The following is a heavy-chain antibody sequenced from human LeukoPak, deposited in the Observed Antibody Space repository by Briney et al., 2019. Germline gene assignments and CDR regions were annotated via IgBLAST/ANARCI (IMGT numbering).Heavy chain of an antibody. CDR2: ISAYNGNT. V-gene: IGHV1-18*01. D-gene: IGHD2-2*01. J-gene: IGHJ6*03. CDR3: ARDRGYQPPRSASNYYYYYMDV. CDR1: GYTFTSYG. Sequence: ASVKVSCKASGYTFTSYGISWVRQAPGQGLEWMGWISAYNGNTNYAQKLQGRVTMTTDTSTSTAYMELRSLRSDDTAVYYCARDRGYQPPRSASNYYYYYMDVWGKGTTVTVSS.